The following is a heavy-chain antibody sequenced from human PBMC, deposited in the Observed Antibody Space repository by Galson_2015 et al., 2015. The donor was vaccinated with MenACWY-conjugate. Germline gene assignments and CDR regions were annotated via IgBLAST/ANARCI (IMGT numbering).Heavy chain of an antibody. D-gene: IGHD5-12*01. CDR2: IYWDVDK. V-gene: IGHV2-5*02. CDR1: GFSLSTRGVG. J-gene: IGHJ5*02. CDR3: AHRNIVASIPTNWFDP. Sequence: PALVKPTQTLTLTCTFSGFSLSTRGVGVGWIRQPPGEALEWLALIYWDVDKRYSPSLKSRLTITKDTSKNQVVLTMTNMDPVDTATYYGAHRNIVASIPTNWFDPWGLGTLVTVSS.